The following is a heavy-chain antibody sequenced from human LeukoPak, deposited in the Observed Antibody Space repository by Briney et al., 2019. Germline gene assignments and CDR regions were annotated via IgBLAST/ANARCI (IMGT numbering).Heavy chain of an antibody. D-gene: IGHD3-9*01. CDR2: IYYSGST. CDR3: ARLTLNWFDP. Sequence: PSETLSLTCTVSGGSISSYYWSWIRQPPGKRLEWIGYIYYSGSTNYNPSLKSRVTISVDTSKNQFSLKLSSVTAADTAVYYCARLTLNWFDPWGQGTLVTVSS. V-gene: IGHV4-59*01. J-gene: IGHJ5*02. CDR1: GGSISSYY.